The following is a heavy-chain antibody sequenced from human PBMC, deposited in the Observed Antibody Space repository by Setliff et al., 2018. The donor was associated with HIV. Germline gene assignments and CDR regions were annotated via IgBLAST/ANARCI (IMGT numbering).Heavy chain of an antibody. V-gene: IGHV4-61*05. D-gene: IGHD3-3*01. J-gene: IGHJ4*02. CDR2: IYIYNSGST. CDR1: AGSIRSSTYY. Sequence: LSLTCTVSAGSIRSSTYYWAWIRQPPGKGLEWIGYIYIYNSGSTNYNPSLTSRVTISVDTSRNQFSLKLTSVTAADTAIYYCARRVNFDYWGQGTQVTVSS. CDR3: ARRVNFDY.